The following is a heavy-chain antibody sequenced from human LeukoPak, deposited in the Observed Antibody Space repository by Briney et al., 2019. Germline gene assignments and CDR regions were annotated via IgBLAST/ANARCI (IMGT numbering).Heavy chain of an antibody. CDR1: GGTFSSYA. CDR2: IIPIFGTV. V-gene: IGHV1-69*05. CDR3: ATNERGPYCGGDCYLDY. J-gene: IGHJ4*02. D-gene: IGHD2-21*02. Sequence: ASVKVSCKASGGTFSSYAISWVRQAPGQGLEWMGGIIPIFGTVNYAQKFQGRVTITTDESTSTAYMELSSLRSEDTAVYYCATNERGPYCGGDCYLDYWGQGTLVTVSS.